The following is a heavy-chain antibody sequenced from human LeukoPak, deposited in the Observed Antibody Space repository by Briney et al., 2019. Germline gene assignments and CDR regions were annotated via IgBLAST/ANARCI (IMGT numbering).Heavy chain of an antibody. V-gene: IGHV1-46*01. Sequence: ASVKVSCRASGYTFTNYYMHWVRQAPGQGLEWMGVIDPSAGSTTYAQKFQGRVTMTRDTATSTVYMELSSLRSDDTAVYYCARAHYASSNIKVPFDVWGKGTTVTVSS. CDR3: ARAHYASSNIKVPFDV. CDR1: GYTFTNYY. D-gene: IGHD3-22*01. CDR2: IDPSAGST. J-gene: IGHJ6*04.